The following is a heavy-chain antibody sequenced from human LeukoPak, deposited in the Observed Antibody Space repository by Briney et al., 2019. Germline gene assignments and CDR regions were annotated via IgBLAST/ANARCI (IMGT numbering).Heavy chain of an antibody. D-gene: IGHD5-24*01. CDR1: GFTFRNAW. CDR2: IKTTGDGGAI. CDR3: RRDGFGSLD. J-gene: IGHJ4*02. Sequence: GGSLRLSCAASGFTFRNAWMSWVRQAPGEGLEWVGRIKTTGDGGAIDYAAPVRGRFIISRDDSKNTMYLQMNSLKSEDTAVYYCRRDGFGSLDWGQGTLVTASA. V-gene: IGHV3-15*01.